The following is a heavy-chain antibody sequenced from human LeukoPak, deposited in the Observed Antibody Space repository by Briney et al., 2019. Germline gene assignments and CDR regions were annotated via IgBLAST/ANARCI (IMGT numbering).Heavy chain of an antibody. CDR2: ISYDGSNK. CDR1: GFTFISYD. Sequence: GRSLRLSCAASGFTFISYDMHWVRQAPGKGLEWVAVISYDGSNKYYADSVKGRFTISRDNSKNTLYLQMNSLRAEDTAVYYCAREGKENGDYGTFDYWGQGTLVTVSS. D-gene: IGHD4-17*01. J-gene: IGHJ4*02. V-gene: IGHV3-30-3*01. CDR3: AREGKENGDYGTFDY.